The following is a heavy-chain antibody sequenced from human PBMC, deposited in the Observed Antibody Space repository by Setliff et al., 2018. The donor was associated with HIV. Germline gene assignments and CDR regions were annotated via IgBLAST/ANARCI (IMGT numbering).Heavy chain of an antibody. CDR3: AVPHCSSTSCLKGYYFDY. CDR2: ISAYNGNT. J-gene: IGHJ4*02. V-gene: IGHV1-18*01. CDR1: GYTFTSYG. Sequence: GASVKVSCKASGYTFTSYGISWVRQAPGQGLEWMGWISAYNGNTNYAQKLQGRVTMTTDTSTSTAYMELRGLRSDDTAVYYCAVPHCSSTSCLKGYYFDYWGQGTLVTVSS. D-gene: IGHD2-2*01.